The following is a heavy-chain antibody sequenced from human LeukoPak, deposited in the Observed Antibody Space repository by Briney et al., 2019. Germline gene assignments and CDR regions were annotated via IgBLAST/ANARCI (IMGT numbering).Heavy chain of an antibody. CDR2: INQDSSEK. D-gene: IGHD2-15*01. J-gene: IGHJ4*02. Sequence: PGGSLGLSCVASGITFRNYWMSWVRQAPGKGLEWVANINQDSSEKYYVDSVKGRFTISRDNAKNSLYLQLNTLRTEDTAVYYCVQGWRDNWGQGTLVTVSS. CDR1: GITFRNYW. V-gene: IGHV3-7*01. CDR3: VQGWRDN.